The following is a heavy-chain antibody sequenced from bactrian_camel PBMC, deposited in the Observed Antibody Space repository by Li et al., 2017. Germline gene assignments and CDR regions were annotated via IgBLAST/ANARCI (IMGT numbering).Heavy chain of an antibody. CDR1: GNGDGSGYWC. CDR3: AAGAERESCMSWYFSGKPPGMAEFAY. J-gene: IGHJ6*01. D-gene: IGHD6*01. CDR2: IDTKNDIL. V-gene: IGHV3S63*01. Sequence: HVQLVESGGGSVQVGGSLTLSCTVSGNGDGSGYWCTGWFRQAPGKERAGVAAIDTKNDILEYTDPVKGRFTISHDNAKNRLDLQMNSLKSEDTAVYYCAAGAERESCMSWYFSGKPPGMAEFAYWGQGTQVTVS.